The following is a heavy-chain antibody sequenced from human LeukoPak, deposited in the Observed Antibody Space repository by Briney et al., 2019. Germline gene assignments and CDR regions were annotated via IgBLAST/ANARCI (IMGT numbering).Heavy chain of an antibody. J-gene: IGHJ6*02. CDR2: ISGSGGST. V-gene: IGHV3-23*01. CDR3: AKDADDSSGYYLYYYYGMDV. CDR1: GFTFSRYS. Sequence: GSLRLSCAASGFTFSRYSMNWVRQAPGKGLEWVSAISGSGGSTYYADSVKGRFTISRDNSKNTLYLQMNSLRAEDTAVYYCAKDADDSSGYYLYYYYGMDVWGQGTTVTVSS. D-gene: IGHD3-22*01.